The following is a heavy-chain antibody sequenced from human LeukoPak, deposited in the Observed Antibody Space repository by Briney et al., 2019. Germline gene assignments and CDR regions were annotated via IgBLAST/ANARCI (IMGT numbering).Heavy chain of an antibody. CDR2: IYYSGNT. CDR1: GGSIRSNYY. Sequence: PSETLSLTCTVSGGSIRSNYYWGWIRQPPGKGLGWIGSIYYSGNTYYNPSLKSRVTMSIDTSKNQFSLKVNSVTAADTAVYYCARGTSDYSGYLFDYWGQGTLVTVSS. V-gene: IGHV4-39*07. J-gene: IGHJ4*02. D-gene: IGHD5-12*01. CDR3: ARGTSDYSGYLFDY.